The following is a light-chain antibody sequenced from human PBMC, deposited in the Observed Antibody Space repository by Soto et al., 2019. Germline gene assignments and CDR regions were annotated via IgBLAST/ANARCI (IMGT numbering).Light chain of an antibody. CDR1: SGHSNYA. CDR2: VNSGGSH. CDR3: QTWGPGSAIVV. J-gene: IGLJ7*01. Sequence: QLVLTQSPSASASLGASVKLTCTLSSGHSNYAIAWHQQQPEKGPRYLMKVNSGGSHIKGDGIPDRFSGSSSGAERYLFISSLQSEDEADYYCQTWGPGSAIVVFGGGTQLTVL. V-gene: IGLV4-69*01.